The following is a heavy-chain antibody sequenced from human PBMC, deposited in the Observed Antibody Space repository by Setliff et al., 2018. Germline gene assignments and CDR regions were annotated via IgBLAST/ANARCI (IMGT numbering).Heavy chain of an antibody. J-gene: IGHJ4*02. CDR2: IYTSWST. CDR1: GDPMSSRRYY. CDR3: ARENGYCSGGACYFMFDY. D-gene: IGHD2-15*01. V-gene: IGHV4-61*09. Sequence: PSETLSLTCTVSGDPMSSRRYYWAWIRQPAGKGLERIGQIYTSWSTNYNPSLKSRVTLSLDTAKNQFSLELRAVTAADTALYYCARENGYCSGGACYFMFDYWGQGTLVTVSS.